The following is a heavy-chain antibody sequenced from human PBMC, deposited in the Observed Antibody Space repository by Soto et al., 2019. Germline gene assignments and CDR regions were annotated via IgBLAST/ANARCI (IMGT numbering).Heavy chain of an antibody. V-gene: IGHV3-23*01. CDR2: ISGSGGST. D-gene: IGHD5-12*01. CDR1: GFTFSNEP. Sequence: GGSLRLSCEASGFTFSNEPMSWVRQAPGKGLEWVSAISGSGGSTYYADSVKGRFTISRDNSKNTLYLQMNSLRAEDTAVYYCAKDRTRGYSGYGSDYWGQGTLVTVSS. J-gene: IGHJ4*02. CDR3: AKDRTRGYSGYGSDY.